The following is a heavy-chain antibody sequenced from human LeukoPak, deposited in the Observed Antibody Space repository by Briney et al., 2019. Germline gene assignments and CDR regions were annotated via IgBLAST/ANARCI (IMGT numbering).Heavy chain of an antibody. CDR3: ATEGGRSYYLY. Sequence: ASVRVSFKASGHTLTELAIHWVRQAPGKGLEWMGGFDPEDGQTIYAQKFQGRVTVPEDTSTDTAYMELSSLGSEDTAVYYCATEGGRSYYLYWGQGTLVTVSS. V-gene: IGHV1-24*01. J-gene: IGHJ4*02. CDR1: GHTLTELA. D-gene: IGHD1-26*01. CDR2: FDPEDGQT.